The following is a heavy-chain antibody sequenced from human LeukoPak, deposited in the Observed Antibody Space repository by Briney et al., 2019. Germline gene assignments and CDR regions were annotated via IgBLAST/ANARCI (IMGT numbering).Heavy chain of an antibody. CDR3: AGGSGWVFDS. Sequence: GGSLRLSCAASGFTFSSYWMSWVRQAPGKGLEWVANIKPDGSDQYYVDSVKGRFTISRDNAKNSLYLQMNSLRAEDTAVYYCAGGSGWVFDSWGQGTLVTVSS. CDR1: GFTFSSYW. J-gene: IGHJ4*02. D-gene: IGHD6-19*01. CDR2: IKPDGSDQ. V-gene: IGHV3-7*01.